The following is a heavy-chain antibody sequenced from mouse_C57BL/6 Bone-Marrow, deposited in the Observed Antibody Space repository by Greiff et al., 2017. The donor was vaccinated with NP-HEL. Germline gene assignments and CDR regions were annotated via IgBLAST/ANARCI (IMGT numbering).Heavy chain of an antibody. Sequence: QVQLKQSGAELVRPGASVTLSCKASGYTFTDYEMHWVKQTPVHGLEWIGAIDPETGGTAYNQKFKGKAILTADKSSSTAYMELRSLTSEDSAVYYCTRCDPDYFGCWGQGTTLTVAS. D-gene: IGHD2-13*01. CDR2: IDPETGGT. J-gene: IGHJ2*01. CDR3: TRCDPDYFGC. V-gene: IGHV1-15*01. CDR1: GYTFTDYE.